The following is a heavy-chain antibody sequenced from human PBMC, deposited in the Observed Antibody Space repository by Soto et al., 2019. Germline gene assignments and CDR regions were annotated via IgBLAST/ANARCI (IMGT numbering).Heavy chain of an antibody. D-gene: IGHD3-16*01. Sequence: PSETLSLTCTVSGGSISSYYWSWILQPPGKGLEWIGYIYYSGSTNYNPSLKSRVTISVDTSKNQFSLKLSSVTAADTAVYYCARHRNLRYDYIPHYFDYWGQGTLVPSPQ. CDR1: GGSISSYY. CDR3: ARHRNLRYDYIPHYFDY. CDR2: IYYSGST. J-gene: IGHJ4*02. V-gene: IGHV4-59*08.